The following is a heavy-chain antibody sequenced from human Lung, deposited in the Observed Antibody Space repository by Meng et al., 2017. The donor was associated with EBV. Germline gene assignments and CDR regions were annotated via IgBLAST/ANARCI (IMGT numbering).Heavy chain of an antibody. CDR1: GFIFGNAW. D-gene: IGHD6-19*01. CDR3: IRYSSGDF. V-gene: IGHV3-15*01. Sequence: EVRLVESGGGLVKPGVSLRLSCVASGFIFGNAWMSWVRQAPGKGLEWVGRIRSKADGGTPDYVASVKGRFTISRDDSKNTLYLQMNSLKTEDTAVYYCIRYSSGDFWGQGALVTVSS. CDR2: IRSKADGGTP. J-gene: IGHJ4*02.